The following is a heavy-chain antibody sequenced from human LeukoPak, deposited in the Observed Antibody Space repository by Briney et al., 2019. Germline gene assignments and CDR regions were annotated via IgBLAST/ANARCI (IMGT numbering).Heavy chain of an antibody. CDR2: ISYDGSNK. Sequence: GRSLRLSCAASGFTFSSYGMHWVRQAPGKGLEWVAVISYDGSNKYYADSVKGRFTISRDNSKNTLYLQMNSLRAEDTAVYYCARGMTLRAFDIWGQGTMVTVSS. V-gene: IGHV3-30*03. D-gene: IGHD2-15*01. CDR3: ARGMTLRAFDI. CDR1: GFTFSSYG. J-gene: IGHJ3*02.